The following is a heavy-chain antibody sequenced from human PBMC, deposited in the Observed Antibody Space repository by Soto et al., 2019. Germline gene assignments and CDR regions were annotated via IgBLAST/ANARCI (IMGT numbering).Heavy chain of an antibody. CDR2: INAGNGNT. CDR3: ARVAEVAVNYYGMDV. V-gene: IGHV1-3*01. J-gene: IGHJ6*02. D-gene: IGHD6-19*01. CDR1: GYTFTSYA. Sequence: ASVKVSCKASGYTFTSYAMHWVRQAPGQRLEWMGWINAGNGNTKYSQKFQGRVTITRDTSASTAYMELSSLRSEDKAVYYCARVAEVAVNYYGMDVWGQGTTVTVSS.